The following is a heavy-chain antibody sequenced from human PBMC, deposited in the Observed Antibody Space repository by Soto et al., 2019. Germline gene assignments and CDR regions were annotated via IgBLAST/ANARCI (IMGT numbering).Heavy chain of an antibody. CDR2: ISGRGDNT. V-gene: IGHV3-23*01. CDR3: AKDRGKGGGSVFGN. CDR1: GFTFGSYA. J-gene: IGHJ4*02. Sequence: EVQLLESGGGLVQPGESLRLSCAASGFTFGSYAMSWVRQAPGKGLEWVAAISGRGDNTYYTDSVKGRFTISRDNCRNTLDLQMNSLRAEDTAVYFCAKDRGKGGGSVFGNCGRGRQVNVSS. D-gene: IGHD2-15*01.